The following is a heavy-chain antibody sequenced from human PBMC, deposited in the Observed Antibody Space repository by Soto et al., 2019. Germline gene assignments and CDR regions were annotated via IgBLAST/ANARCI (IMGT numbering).Heavy chain of an antibody. CDR3: AREDIVVVPAAIKFDP. CDR1: GYTFTSYD. V-gene: IGHV1-8*01. D-gene: IGHD2-2*01. Sequence: ASVKVSCKASGYTFTSYDINWVRQATGQGLEWMGWMNPNSGNTGYAQKFQGRVTMTRNTSMSTAYMELSSLRSEDTAVYYCAREDIVVVPAAIKFDPWGQGTLVTVSS. J-gene: IGHJ5*02. CDR2: MNPNSGNT.